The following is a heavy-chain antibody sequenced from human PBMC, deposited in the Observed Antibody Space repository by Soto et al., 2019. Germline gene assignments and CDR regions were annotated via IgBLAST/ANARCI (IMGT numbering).Heavy chain of an antibody. CDR2: INPNSGGT. CDR3: ARGGDIVLVPAAIQSVEEHANPQPNWFDP. D-gene: IGHD2-2*01. Sequence: ASVKVSCKASGYTFTGYYMHWVRQAPGQGLEWMGWINPNSGGTNYAQKFQGWVTMTRDTSISTAYMELSRLRSDDTAVYYCARGGDIVLVPAAIQSVEEHANPQPNWFDPWGQGTLVTVSS. J-gene: IGHJ5*02. CDR1: GYTFTGYY. V-gene: IGHV1-2*04.